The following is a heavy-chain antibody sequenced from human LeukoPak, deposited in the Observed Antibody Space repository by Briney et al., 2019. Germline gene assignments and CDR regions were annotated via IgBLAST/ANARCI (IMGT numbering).Heavy chain of an antibody. D-gene: IGHD5-24*01. CDR1: GFTFSSYG. CDR3: ARDRRDGYNAFDY. V-gene: IGHV3-33*01. Sequence: GRSLRLSCAASGFTFSSYGMHWVRQAPGKGLEWVAVIWYDGSNKYYADSVKGRFTISRDNSKNTLYLQMNSLRAKDTAVYYCARDRRDGYNAFDYWGQGTLVTVPS. J-gene: IGHJ4*02. CDR2: IWYDGSNK.